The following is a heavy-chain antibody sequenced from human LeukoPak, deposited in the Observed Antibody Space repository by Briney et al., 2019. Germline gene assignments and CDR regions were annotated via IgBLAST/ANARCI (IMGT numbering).Heavy chain of an antibody. J-gene: IGHJ4*02. D-gene: IGHD2-15*01. CDR3: ARGAPGSYCSGGSCPYFDY. CDR1: GYTFTSYD. Sequence: AAVKVSCKASGYTFTSYDINWVRQATGQGLEGMGWMNPNSGNTGYAQKFRGRVTMTRNTSITTAYMELSSLRSEDTAVFYCARGAPGSYCSGGSCPYFDYWGQGTLVTVSS. V-gene: IGHV1-8*01. CDR2: MNPNSGNT.